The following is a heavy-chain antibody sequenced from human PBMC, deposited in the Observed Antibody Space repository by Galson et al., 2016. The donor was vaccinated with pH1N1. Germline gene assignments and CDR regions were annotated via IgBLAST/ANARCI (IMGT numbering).Heavy chain of an antibody. CDR1: GFTFDDYA. CDR3: AVGSSVAGPDFFVH. Sequence: SLRLSCATSGFTFDDYALHWVRQAPGKGLEWVSGITWNGNIIGYADSVKGRFTIFRANAKNSLYLPMNSLTSDDMALYFCAVGSSVAGPDFFVHWGQGALVTVSS. V-gene: IGHV3-9*03. D-gene: IGHD6-19*01. CDR2: ITWNGNII. J-gene: IGHJ4*02.